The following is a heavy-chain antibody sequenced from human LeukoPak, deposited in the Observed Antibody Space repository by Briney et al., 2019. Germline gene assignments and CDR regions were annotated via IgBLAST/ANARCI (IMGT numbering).Heavy chain of an antibody. J-gene: IGHJ4*02. CDR1: GGSISSYY. CDR2: IYTSGST. CDR3: ARELWYPGGATTFDY. D-gene: IGHD1-26*01. Sequence: PSGTLSLTCTVSGGSISSYYWSWIRQPAGKGLEWIGRIYTSGSTNYNPSLKSRVTMSVDTSKNQSSLKLSSVTAADTAVYYCARELWYPGGATTFDYWGQGTLVTVSS. V-gene: IGHV4-4*07.